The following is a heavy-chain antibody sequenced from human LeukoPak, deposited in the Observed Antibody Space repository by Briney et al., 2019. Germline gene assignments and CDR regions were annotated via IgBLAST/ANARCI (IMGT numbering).Heavy chain of an antibody. CDR3: ARELWANDAFDI. J-gene: IGHJ3*02. Sequence: PSETLSLTCTVSGGSISSYYWSWIRQPPGKGLEWIGYIHYSGSTNYNPSFKSRVTISVDTSKNQFSLKLSSVTAADTAVYYCARELWANDAFDIWGQGTMVTVSS. CDR1: GGSISSYY. D-gene: IGHD3-10*01. CDR2: IHYSGST. V-gene: IGHV4-59*13.